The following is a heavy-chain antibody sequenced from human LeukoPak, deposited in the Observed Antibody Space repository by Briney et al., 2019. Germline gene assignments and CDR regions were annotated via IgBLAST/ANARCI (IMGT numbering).Heavy chain of an antibody. J-gene: IGHJ5*02. V-gene: IGHV3-21*01. CDR3: ARARVGSTNWFDP. CDR1: GFTFSDYY. D-gene: IGHD1-26*01. Sequence: GGSLRLSCAASGFTFSDYYMKWVRQAPGKGLEWVSSISSSSSYIYYADSVKGRFTISRDNAKNSLYLQMNSLRAEDTAVYYCARARVGSTNWFDPWGQGTLVAVSS. CDR2: ISSSSSYI.